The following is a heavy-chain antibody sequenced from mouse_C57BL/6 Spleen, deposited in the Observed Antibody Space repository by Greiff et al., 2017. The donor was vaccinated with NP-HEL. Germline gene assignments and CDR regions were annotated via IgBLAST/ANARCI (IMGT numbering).Heavy chain of an antibody. CDR2: IRNKANDHAT. Sequence: EVKVEESGGGLVQPGGSMKLSCAASGFTFSDAWMDWVRQSPEKGLEWVAEIRNKANDHATYYAESVKGRFTISRDDSKSSVYLQMNSLRAEDTGIYYCTRPTFYYGSSYGYFDVWGTGTTVTVSS. J-gene: IGHJ1*03. V-gene: IGHV6-6*01. D-gene: IGHD1-1*01. CDR3: TRPTFYYGSSYGYFDV. CDR1: GFTFSDAW.